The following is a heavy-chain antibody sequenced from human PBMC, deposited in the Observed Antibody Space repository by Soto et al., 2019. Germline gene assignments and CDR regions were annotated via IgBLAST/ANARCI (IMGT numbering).Heavy chain of an antibody. Sequence: VQLQESGPGLVKPSQTLSLICTVSGGFISNGDYHWSWIRQPPGKGLEWIGYTYPSGSTSYNASLRSRVTISIDASKNQFSLKLNSVTAADTAVYYCAREGGYDSPHGCWGQGTLVTVSS. CDR2: TYPSGST. V-gene: IGHV4-30-4*01. J-gene: IGHJ4*02. CDR3: AREGGYDSPHGC. D-gene: IGHD5-12*01. CDR1: GGFISNGDYH.